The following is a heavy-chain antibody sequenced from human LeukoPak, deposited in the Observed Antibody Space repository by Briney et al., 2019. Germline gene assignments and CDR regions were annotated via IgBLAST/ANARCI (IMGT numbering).Heavy chain of an antibody. CDR3: AKDLGIFGVVIVAPDY. V-gene: IGHV3-33*06. D-gene: IGHD3-3*01. CDR2: IWYDGSNK. Sequence: PGRSLRLSCAASGFTFSSYGMHWVRQAPGKGLEWVAVIWYDGSNKYYADSVKGRFTISRGNSKNTLYLQMNSLRAEDTAVYYCAKDLGIFGVVIVAPDYWGQGTLVTVSS. J-gene: IGHJ4*02. CDR1: GFTFSSYG.